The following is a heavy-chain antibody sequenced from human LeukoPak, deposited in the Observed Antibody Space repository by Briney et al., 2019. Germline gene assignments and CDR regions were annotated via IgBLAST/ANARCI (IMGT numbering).Heavy chain of an antibody. D-gene: IGHD4-17*01. CDR1: GGSISSYY. J-gene: IGHJ4*02. CDR3: ARDDGNYFDY. V-gene: IGHV4-59*12. Sequence: SETLSLTCTVSGGSISSYYWSWIRQPPGKELEWIGYIYYSGSTKYNPSLKSRVTISVHTSKNQFSLKLSSVTAADTAVYYCARDDGNYFDYWGQGTLVTVSS. CDR2: IYYSGST.